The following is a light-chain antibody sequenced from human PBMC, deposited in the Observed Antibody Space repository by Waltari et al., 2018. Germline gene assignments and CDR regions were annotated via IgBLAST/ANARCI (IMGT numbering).Light chain of an antibody. J-gene: IGKJ2*01. CDR3: QQYYRYTYT. CDR2: KTS. CDR1: QSIESW. V-gene: IGKV1-5*03. Sequence: IQMTQSPATLSASVGDRVTITCRASQSIESWLAWYQQKPGKAPKSLIYKTSNLQSGVPSRFSGSGSGTEFTLTISSLQPDDFATYYCQQYYRYTYTCGQGTKLEIK.